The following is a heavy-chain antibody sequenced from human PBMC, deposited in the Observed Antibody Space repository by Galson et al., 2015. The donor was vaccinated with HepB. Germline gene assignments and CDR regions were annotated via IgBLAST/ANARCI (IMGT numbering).Heavy chain of an antibody. V-gene: IGHV1-69*13. Sequence: SVKVSCKASGGTFSSYAISWVRQAPGQGLEWMGGIIPIFGTANYAQKFQGRVTITADESTSTAYMELSSLRSEDTAVYYCARDSHSSSSRKLRYWYFDLWGRGTLVTVSS. CDR1: GGTFSSYA. CDR2: IIPIFGTA. CDR3: ARDSHSSSSRKLRYWYFDL. J-gene: IGHJ2*01. D-gene: IGHD6-13*01.